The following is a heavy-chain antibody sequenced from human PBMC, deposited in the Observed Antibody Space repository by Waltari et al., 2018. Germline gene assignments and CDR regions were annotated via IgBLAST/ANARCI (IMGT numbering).Heavy chain of an antibody. V-gene: IGHV3-53*01. D-gene: IGHD6-13*01. CDR3: GRGPSSSIGIWFDP. CDR2: IYSGGSN. J-gene: IGHJ5*02. Sequence: EVQLVESGGGLIQPGGSLSLSCVASGFTVSNNYMSWVRQAPGKGLEWVSVIYSGGSNYYEDAVKGRFTTAGDNSKNNLDLQMNSLGAEDTAVYYCGRGPSSSIGIWFDPRGQGTLVTVSS. CDR1: GFTVSNNY.